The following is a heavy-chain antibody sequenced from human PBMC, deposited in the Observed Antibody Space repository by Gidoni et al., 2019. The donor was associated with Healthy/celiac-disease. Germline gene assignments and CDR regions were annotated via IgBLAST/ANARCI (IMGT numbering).Heavy chain of an antibody. CDR3: ARSVGFRAEYFQH. D-gene: IGHD1-26*01. CDR1: GSTFSSYE. J-gene: IGHJ1*01. V-gene: IGHV3-48*03. CDR2: ISSSGSTI. Sequence: EVQLVESGGGLVQPGGSLRLSCAASGSTFSSYEMNWVRQAPGKGLEWVSYISSSGSTIYYADSVKGRFTISRDNAKNSLYLQMNSLRAEDTAVYYCARSVGFRAEYFQHWGQGTLVTVSS.